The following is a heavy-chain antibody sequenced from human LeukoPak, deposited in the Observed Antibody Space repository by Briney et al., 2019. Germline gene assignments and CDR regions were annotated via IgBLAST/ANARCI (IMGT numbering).Heavy chain of an antibody. CDR1: GGSISSSSYY. V-gene: IGHV4-39*01. D-gene: IGHD3-9*01. CDR2: IYYSGST. J-gene: IGHJ3*02. Sequence: PSETLSLTCTVSGGSISSSSYYWGWIRQPPGKGLEWSGSIYYSGSTYYNPSLKSRVTISVDTSKNPFSLKLSSVTAADTAVYYCARKKLRYFDWLPPDRGAFDIWGQGTMVTVSS. CDR3: ARKKLRYFDWLPPDRGAFDI.